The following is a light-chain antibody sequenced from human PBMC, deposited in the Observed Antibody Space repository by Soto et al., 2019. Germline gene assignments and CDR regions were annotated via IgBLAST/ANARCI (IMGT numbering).Light chain of an antibody. Sequence: EIVMTQSPATLSVSPGERATLSCRASQSISSNLAWYQQKPGQAPRLLIYAASTRATGIPARFSGSGSGTEFTLTISTLQSEDFAVYYCQQYGNSLFTFGGGTRVEIK. CDR1: QSISSN. CDR2: AAS. CDR3: QQYGNSLFT. J-gene: IGKJ4*01. V-gene: IGKV3-15*01.